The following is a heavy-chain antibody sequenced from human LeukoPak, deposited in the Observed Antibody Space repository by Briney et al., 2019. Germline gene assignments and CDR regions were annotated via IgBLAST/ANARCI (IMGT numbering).Heavy chain of an antibody. CDR2: ISSSSSYI. D-gene: IGHD2-15*01. CDR3: APRGLLRSFDY. Sequence: GGSLRLSCAVSGFTFSSYSMNWVRQAPGKGLEWVSSISSSSSYIYYADSVKGRFTISRDNAKNSLYLQMTSLRAEDTAVYYCAPRGLLRSFDYWGQGTLVTVSS. CDR1: GFTFSSYS. J-gene: IGHJ4*02. V-gene: IGHV3-21*01.